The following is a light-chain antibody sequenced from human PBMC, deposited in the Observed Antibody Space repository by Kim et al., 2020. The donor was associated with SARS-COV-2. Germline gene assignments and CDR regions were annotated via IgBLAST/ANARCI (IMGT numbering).Light chain of an antibody. Sequence: SSELTQDPSVSVALGQTVEITCQGDSLRNFHAAWYQQKPGQAPLLVLSRDTRRPLGIPDRFSGSSSGDTASLSISGAQAEDEGDYYCNCCDKTTNRVVFG. V-gene: IGLV3-19*01. J-gene: IGLJ2*01. CDR2: RDT. CDR3: NCCDKTTNRVV. CDR1: SLRNFH.